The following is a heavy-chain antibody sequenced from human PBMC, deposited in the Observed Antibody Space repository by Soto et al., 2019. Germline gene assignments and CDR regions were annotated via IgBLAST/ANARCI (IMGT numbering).Heavy chain of an antibody. J-gene: IGHJ4*02. CDR2: ISYDGSNK. CDR1: GFTFSSYA. D-gene: IGHD3-22*01. V-gene: IGHV3-30-3*01. Sequence: PGGSLRLSCAASGFTFSSYAMHWVRQAPGKGLEWVAVISYDGSNKYYADSVKGRFTISRDNSKNTLYLQMNSLRAEDTAVYYCASGDYYDSSGYPDYWGQGTLVTVSS. CDR3: ASGDYYDSSGYPDY.